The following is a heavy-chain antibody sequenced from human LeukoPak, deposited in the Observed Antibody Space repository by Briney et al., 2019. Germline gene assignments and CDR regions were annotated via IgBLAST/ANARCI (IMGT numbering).Heavy chain of an antibody. CDR3: ARVGSGSYFLDGFDI. D-gene: IGHD1-26*01. Sequence: GGSLRLSCAASGFTFSSYGMHWVRQAPGKGLEWVAVISYDGSNKYYADSVKGRFTISRDNSKNTLYLQMNSLRAEDTAVYYCARVGSGSYFLDGFDIWGQGTMVTVSS. CDR2: ISYDGSNK. J-gene: IGHJ3*02. CDR1: GFTFSSYG. V-gene: IGHV3-30*03.